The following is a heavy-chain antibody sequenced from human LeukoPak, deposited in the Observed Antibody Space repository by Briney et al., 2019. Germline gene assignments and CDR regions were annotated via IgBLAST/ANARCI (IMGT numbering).Heavy chain of an antibody. V-gene: IGHV3-33*08. J-gene: IGHJ4*02. CDR1: GFTFRSYG. Sequence: GGSLRLSCAASGFTFRSYGMHWVRQAPGKGLEWVAVIWYDGSRKQYADSVKGRFTISRDNSKNTVYLQMNSLRAEDTAVYYCTREVSGSLYFDYWGQGTLVTVSS. D-gene: IGHD1-26*01. CDR2: IWYDGSRK. CDR3: TREVSGSLYFDY.